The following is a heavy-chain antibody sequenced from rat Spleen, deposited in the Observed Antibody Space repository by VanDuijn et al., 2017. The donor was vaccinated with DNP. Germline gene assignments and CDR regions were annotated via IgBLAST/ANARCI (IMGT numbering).Heavy chain of an antibody. J-gene: IGHJ2*01. D-gene: IGHD1-5*01. CDR1: GYSITCNY. Sequence: EVQLQESGPGLVKPSQSLSLTCSVTGYSITCNYWGWIRKFPGNKMEWVGHISYIGTTNYNPSLKSRISITRDTSKNQFFLQLNSVTTEDTATYYCARWYNYFDYWGQGVMVTVSS. CDR3: ARWYNYFDY. V-gene: IGHV3-1*01. CDR2: ISYIGTT.